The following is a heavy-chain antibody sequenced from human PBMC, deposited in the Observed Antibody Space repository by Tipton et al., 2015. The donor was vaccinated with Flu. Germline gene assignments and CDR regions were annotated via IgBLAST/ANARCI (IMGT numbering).Heavy chain of an antibody. CDR2: IYPGDSDI. J-gene: IGHJ5*02. D-gene: IGHD1-7*01. CDR3: ARVRELRESWSDP. V-gene: IGHV5-51*03. Sequence: VQLVQSGAAVKKPGESLKISCKGSGFSFISYWIAWVRQMPGKGLEWMGIIYPGDSDIRYSPSFQGKVTISVDKSINIAYLQWSSLRASDTAIHYCARVRELRESWSDPWCQGSLVTVSS. CDR1: GFSFISYW.